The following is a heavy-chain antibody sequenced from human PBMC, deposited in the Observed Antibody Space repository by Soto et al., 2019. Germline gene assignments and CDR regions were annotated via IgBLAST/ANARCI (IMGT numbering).Heavy chain of an antibody. CDR2: IWAHGTEQ. CDR1: GYSITNHG. D-gene: IGHD1-1*01. J-gene: IGHJ4*02. Sequence: QVRLSQSGGGVVQPGRSLTLSCAASGYSITNHGMHWVRQAPGKGLEWVALIWAHGTEQYYADSVKGRFTVSRDTSTNTVYLQMNRLRAEDTARYYCGKDIRSGSIDYWCQGALVTVSS. V-gene: IGHV3-33*06. CDR3: GKDIRSGSIDY.